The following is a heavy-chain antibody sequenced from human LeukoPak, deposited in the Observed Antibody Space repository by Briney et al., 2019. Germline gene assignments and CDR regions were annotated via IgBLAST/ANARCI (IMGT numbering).Heavy chain of an antibody. CDR1: GFTFSSFS. D-gene: IGHD5-24*01. CDR3: ARDGRNGYNMDY. Sequence: GGSLRLSCAASGFTFSSFSINWVRQAPGKGLEWVSSINTVASYIYYADSVRGRFTISRDNAKNSLYLQMNSLRAEDTAVYYCARDGRNGYNMDYWGQGTLVTVSS. V-gene: IGHV3-21*01. CDR2: INTVASYI. J-gene: IGHJ4*02.